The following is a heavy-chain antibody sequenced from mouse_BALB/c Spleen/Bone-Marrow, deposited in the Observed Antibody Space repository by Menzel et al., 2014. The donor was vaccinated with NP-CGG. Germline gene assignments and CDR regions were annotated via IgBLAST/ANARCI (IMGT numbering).Heavy chain of an antibody. J-gene: IGHJ4*01. Sequence: QVQLKESGPGLVQPSQSLSIPCTVSGFSLTSYDVHWVRQSPGKGLEWLGVIWSGGSTDYNAAFISRLSISKDNSKSQVFFKMNSLQADDTAIYYCARNEDYDGYYYAMDYWGQGTSVTVSS. V-gene: IGHV2-4-1*01. CDR3: ARNEDYDGYYYAMDY. CDR1: GFSLTSYD. D-gene: IGHD2-4*01. CDR2: IWSGGST.